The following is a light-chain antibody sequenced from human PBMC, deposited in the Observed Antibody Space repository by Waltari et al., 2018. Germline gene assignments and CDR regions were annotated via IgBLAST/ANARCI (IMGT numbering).Light chain of an antibody. CDR2: RSH. CDR1: SNNIGHQG. V-gene: IGLV10-54*04. Sequence: QAGLTQPPSVSKDLRQTATLTCTGNSNNIGHQGATWLQQRQGHPPKLLSDRSHNRPSGISESFSSSTSGNTASLTITGVQPEDEADYYCSAWDTSLNSQLFGGGTRLTVL. J-gene: IGLJ2*01. CDR3: SAWDTSLNSQL.